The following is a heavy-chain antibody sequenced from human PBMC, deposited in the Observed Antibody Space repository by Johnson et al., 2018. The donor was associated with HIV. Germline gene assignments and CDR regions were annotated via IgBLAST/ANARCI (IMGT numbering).Heavy chain of an antibody. CDR3: AKDRRRSWYSDSDAFDI. CDR2: ISGSTDTI. V-gene: IGHV3-48*01. CDR1: GFTFSTYS. Sequence: VPLVESGGGVVQPGRSLRLSCAASGFTFSTYSMNWVRQAPGKGLEWVSYISGSTDTIYYADSVKVRFTTSRDNAKNSLYLQMNSLRAEDTAIYYCAKDRRRSWYSDSDAFDIWGQGTMVTVSS. J-gene: IGHJ3*02. D-gene: IGHD6-13*01.